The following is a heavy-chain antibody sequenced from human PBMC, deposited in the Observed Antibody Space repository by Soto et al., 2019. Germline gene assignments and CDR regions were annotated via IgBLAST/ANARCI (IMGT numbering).Heavy chain of an antibody. J-gene: IGHJ5*02. CDR3: ARDSPHTGTAWFDP. CDR2: IIPIFGTA. CDR1: GGTFSSYA. V-gene: IGHV1-69*06. D-gene: IGHD1-1*01. Sequence: QVQLVQSGAEVKKPGSSVKVSCKASGGTFSSYAISWVRQAPGQGLEWMGGIIPIFGTANYAQKFQGRVTITADKSRSTAYMELSNLRSADTAVYYCARDSPHTGTAWFDPWGQGTLVTVSS.